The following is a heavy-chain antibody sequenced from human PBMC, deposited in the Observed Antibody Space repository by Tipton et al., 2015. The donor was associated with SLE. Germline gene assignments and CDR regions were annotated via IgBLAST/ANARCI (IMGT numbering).Heavy chain of an antibody. CDR2: IIPIFGTA. CDR1: GYSFIGYY. D-gene: IGHD5-24*01. V-gene: IGHV1-69*01. Sequence: QVQLVQSGADVRKPGASVKISCKASGYSFIGYYMHWVRQAPGQGLEWMGGIIPIFGTANYAQKFQGRVTITADESTSTAYMELSSLRSEDTAVYYCARDGYNPQYFDLWGRGTLVTVSS. J-gene: IGHJ2*01. CDR3: ARDGYNPQYFDL.